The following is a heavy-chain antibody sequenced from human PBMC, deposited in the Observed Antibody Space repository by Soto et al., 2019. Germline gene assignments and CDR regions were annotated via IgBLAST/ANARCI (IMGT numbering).Heavy chain of an antibody. J-gene: IGHJ5*02. CDR3: ARVRFLGTGTMLVDP. D-gene: IGHD1-7*01. V-gene: IGHV4-59*01. CDR1: GGSFSNYY. Sequence: PSETLSLTCTVSGGSFSNYYWSWIRQPPGKGLEWIGYIYYSGSTNYNPSLKSRVTISVDTSKNQFSLKLSSVTAADTAVYYCARVRFLGTGTMLVDPWGQGTLVTVFS. CDR2: IYYSGST.